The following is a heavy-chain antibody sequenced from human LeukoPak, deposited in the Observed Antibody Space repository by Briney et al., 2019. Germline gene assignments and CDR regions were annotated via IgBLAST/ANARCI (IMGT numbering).Heavy chain of an antibody. D-gene: IGHD5-12*01. CDR2: ISSSSSYI. J-gene: IGHJ4*02. CDR3: ARDHSGYDSGY. CDR1: GFTFSSYS. Sequence: GGSLRLSCAASGFTFSSYSMNWVRQAPGKGLEWVSYISSSSSYIYYADSVKGRFTISRDNAKNSLYLQMNSLRAEDTAVYYCARDHSGYDSGYWGQGTLVTVSS. V-gene: IGHV3-21*01.